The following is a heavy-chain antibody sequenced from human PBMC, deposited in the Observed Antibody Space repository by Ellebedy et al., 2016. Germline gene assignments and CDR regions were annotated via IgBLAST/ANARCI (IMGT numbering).Heavy chain of an antibody. D-gene: IGHD3-22*01. Sequence: GGSLRLSCTASGFTFSNYWMSWVRQAPGKGLEWVANIKQDGSERFYVDSVKGRFTISRDNAKNSLYLQMNSLRAEDTAVYYCAKYYYDTSDPFDIWGQGTMVTVSS. CDR3: AKYYYDTSDPFDI. J-gene: IGHJ3*02. CDR2: IKQDGSER. CDR1: GFTFSNYW. V-gene: IGHV3-7*01.